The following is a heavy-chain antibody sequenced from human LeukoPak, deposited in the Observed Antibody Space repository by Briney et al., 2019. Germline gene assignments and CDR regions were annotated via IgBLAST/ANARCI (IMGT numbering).Heavy chain of an antibody. Sequence: GGSLRLSCAASGFSFSTYWMHWVRQAPGKGLVWVSRINSDGSSTSYADSVKGRFTLSRDNAKNTLYLQMNTLRAEDTAVYYCALGTKPLLYHFFDYWGQGALVTVSS. J-gene: IGHJ4*02. D-gene: IGHD3-3*01. V-gene: IGHV3-74*01. CDR3: ALGTKPLLYHFFDY. CDR2: INSDGSST. CDR1: GFSFSTYW.